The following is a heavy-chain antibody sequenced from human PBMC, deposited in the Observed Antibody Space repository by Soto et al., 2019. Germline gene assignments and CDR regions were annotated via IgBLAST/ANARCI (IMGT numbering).Heavy chain of an antibody. D-gene: IGHD6-19*01. Sequence: ASVKVSCKVSGYTLTELSMHWVRQAPGKGLEWMGGFDPEDGETIYAQKFQGRVTMTEDTSTDTAYMELSSLRSEDTAVYYCATVGSYSSGFDPWGRGTLVTVSS. CDR3: ATVGSYSSGFDP. CDR1: GYTLTELS. CDR2: FDPEDGET. V-gene: IGHV1-24*01. J-gene: IGHJ5*02.